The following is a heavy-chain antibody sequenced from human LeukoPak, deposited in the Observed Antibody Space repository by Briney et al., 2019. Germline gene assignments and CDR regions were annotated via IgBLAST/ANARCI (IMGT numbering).Heavy chain of an antibody. D-gene: IGHD3-16*02. V-gene: IGHV4-34*01. CDR3: ARETRLPVWGSYRYTSIDY. CDR1: GGSFSGYF. J-gene: IGHJ4*02. CDR2: INQSRST. Sequence: SETLSLTCAVYGGSFSGYFWSWIRQPPGKGLEWIGEINQSRSTNYNPSLKSRVTISVDTSKNQFSLKLSSVTAADTAVYYCARETRLPVWGSYRYTSIDYWGQGTLVTVSS.